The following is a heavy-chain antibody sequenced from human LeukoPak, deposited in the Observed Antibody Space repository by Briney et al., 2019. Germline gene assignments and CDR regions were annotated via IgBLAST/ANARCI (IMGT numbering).Heavy chain of an antibody. Sequence: PSETLSLTCAVSGGSFSSSNWWSWVRQPPGKGLGWIGEIYHSGSTNYNPSLKSRVTISVDTSKNQFSLKLSSVTAADTAVYYCARGGYCSGGSCYSGLLNYWGQGTLVTVSS. CDR2: IYHSGST. V-gene: IGHV4-4*02. J-gene: IGHJ4*02. CDR3: ARGGYCSGGSCYSGLLNY. D-gene: IGHD2-15*01. CDR1: GGSFSSSNW.